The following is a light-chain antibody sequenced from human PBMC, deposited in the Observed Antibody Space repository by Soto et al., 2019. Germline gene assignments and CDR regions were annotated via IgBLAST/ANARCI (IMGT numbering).Light chain of an antibody. Sequence: EVVMTQPPATLSVSPWERVTFSCRASQSVTTNLAWYQHKPGQSPRLLISGASTGASGIPPRFSGSGSGTEFTLTIDRLQSADFAVYYCQKYDRWPVTFGGGTKVDIK. CDR3: QKYDRWPVT. CDR2: GAS. V-gene: IGKV3-15*01. CDR1: QSVTTN. J-gene: IGKJ4*01.